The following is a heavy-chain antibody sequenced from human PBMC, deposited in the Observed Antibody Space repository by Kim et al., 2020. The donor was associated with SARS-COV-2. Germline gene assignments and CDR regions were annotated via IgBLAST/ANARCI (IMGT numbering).Heavy chain of an antibody. V-gene: IGHV5-51*01. CDR3: ARQNYYGSGSYYTPHSYGMDV. CDR1: GYSFTSYW. Sequence: GESLKISCKGSGYSFTSYWIGWVRQMPGKGLEWMGIIYPGDSDTRYSPSFQGQVTISVDKSISTAYLQWSSLKASDTAMYYCARQNYYGSGSYYTPHSYGMDVWGQGTTVPVSS. CDR2: IYPGDSDT. D-gene: IGHD3-10*01. J-gene: IGHJ6*02.